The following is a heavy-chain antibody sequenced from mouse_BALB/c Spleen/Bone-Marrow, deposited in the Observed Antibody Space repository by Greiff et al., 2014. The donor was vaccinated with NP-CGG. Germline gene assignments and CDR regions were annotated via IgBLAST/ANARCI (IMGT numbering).Heavy chain of an antibody. Sequence: EVNLVESGGGLVQPGGSLRLSCAPSGFTFTDYYMSWVRQPPGKALEWLGFIRNKANGYTTEYSASVKGRFTISRDNSQSILYLQMNTLRAEDSATYYCAREGVYYGNPYWYFDVWGAGTTVTVSS. CDR2: IRNKANGYTT. J-gene: IGHJ1*01. V-gene: IGHV7-3*02. CDR1: GFTFTDYY. D-gene: IGHD2-1*01. CDR3: AREGVYYGNPYWYFDV.